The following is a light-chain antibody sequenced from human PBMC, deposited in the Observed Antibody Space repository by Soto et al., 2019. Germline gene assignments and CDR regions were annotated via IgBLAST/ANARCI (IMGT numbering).Light chain of an antibody. J-gene: IGKJ1*01. CDR3: QESYSTPWT. Sequence: DVQMTQSPSSLSAAVVDRFTIAFLASQSISSNLNWYQQKPGKAPKLLIYAASSLQSGVPSRFSGSGSGTDFTLTISSLQPEDFATYYCQESYSTPWTFGQGTRVDTK. CDR2: AAS. CDR1: QSISSN. V-gene: IGKV1-39*01.